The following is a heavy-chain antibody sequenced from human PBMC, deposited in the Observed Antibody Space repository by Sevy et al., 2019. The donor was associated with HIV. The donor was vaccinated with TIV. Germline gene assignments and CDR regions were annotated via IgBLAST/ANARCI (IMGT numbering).Heavy chain of an antibody. D-gene: IGHD4-17*01. CDR3: ASPTRGEILYYFDY. V-gene: IGHV4-39*01. J-gene: IGHJ4*02. CDR2: IYYSGST. Sequence: SETLSLTCTVSGGSISSSSYYWGWIRQPPGKGLEWIGNIYYSGSTYYNPSLKSRVTISLDTSKNQYSLKLSSVTAADTAVYYCASPTRGEILYYFDYWGQGTLVTVSS. CDR1: GGSISSSSYY.